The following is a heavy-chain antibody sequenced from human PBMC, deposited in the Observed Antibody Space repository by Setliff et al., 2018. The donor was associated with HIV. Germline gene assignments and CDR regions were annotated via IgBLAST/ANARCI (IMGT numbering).Heavy chain of an antibody. CDR2: IKRDGRQK. D-gene: IGHD3-10*01. V-gene: IGHV3-7*03. J-gene: IGHJ3*02. CDR1: GFSFNNYW. Sequence: EGSLRLSCAASGFSFNNYWMTWVRQAPGKGLEWVADIKRDGRQKEYGDAVKGRFTITRDNAKNSLYLQMDNLRAEDTAVYYCATDPGDRLWGAFDIWGQGTMVTV. CDR3: ATDPGDRLWGAFDI.